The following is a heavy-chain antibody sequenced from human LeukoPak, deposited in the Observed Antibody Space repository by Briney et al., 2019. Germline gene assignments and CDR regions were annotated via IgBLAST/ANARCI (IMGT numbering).Heavy chain of an antibody. D-gene: IGHD7-27*01. CDR1: GFTFTDYW. CDR3: ARDNWGPDH. V-gene: IGHV3-74*01. J-gene: IGHJ4*02. Sequence: GGSLTLSCAASGFTFTDYWIHWIRQAPGTGLMWVSHITSDGGRTDYADSVRGRFTMTRDNAKNTVYLQMNSLRVDDTVVYYCARDNWGPDHWGQGTLVTVSS. CDR2: ITSDGGRT.